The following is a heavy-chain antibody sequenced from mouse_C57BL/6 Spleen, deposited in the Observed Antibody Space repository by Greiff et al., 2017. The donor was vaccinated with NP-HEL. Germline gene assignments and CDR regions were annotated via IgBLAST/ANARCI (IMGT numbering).Heavy chain of an antibody. CDR1: GFTFTDYY. J-gene: IGHJ4*01. V-gene: IGHV7-3*01. Sequence: DVQLVESGGGLVQPGGSLSLSCAASGFTFTDYYMSWVRQPPGKALEWLGFIRNKANGYTTEYSASVKGRFTISRDNSQSILYLQMNALRAEDSATYYCARYKGTTVVRDAMDYWGQGTSVTVSS. CDR3: ARYKGTTVVRDAMDY. D-gene: IGHD1-1*02. CDR2: IRNKANGYTT.